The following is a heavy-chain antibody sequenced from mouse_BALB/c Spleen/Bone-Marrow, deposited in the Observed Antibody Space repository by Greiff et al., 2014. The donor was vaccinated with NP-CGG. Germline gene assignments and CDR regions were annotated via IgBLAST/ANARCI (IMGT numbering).Heavy chain of an antibody. D-gene: IGHD1-1*02. Sequence: EVMLVESGTVLARPGASVKMSCKASGYTFTSYWMHWVHQSPGQDLEWIGDIYPGYSDTSYNQKFTGKAKLTEDTYTSTDFKELSRLTNENSAFYYCTNGSDDYWGQGTTLTVSS. CDR1: GYTFTSYW. CDR2: IYPGYSDT. J-gene: IGHJ2*01. CDR3: TNGSDDY. V-gene: IGHV1-5*01.